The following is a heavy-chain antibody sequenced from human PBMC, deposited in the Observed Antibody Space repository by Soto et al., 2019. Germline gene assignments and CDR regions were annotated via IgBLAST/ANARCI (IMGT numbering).Heavy chain of an antibody. CDR1: GGSISSGGYY. J-gene: IGHJ4*02. D-gene: IGHD6-25*01. CDR3: ARDRGSYIDY. CDR2: IYYSGST. V-gene: IGHV4-31*03. Sequence: PSETLSLTCTVSGGSISSGGYYWSWIRQHPGKGLEWIGYIYYSGSTYYNPSLKSRVTISVDTSKNQFSLKLSSVTAADTAVYYCARDRGSYIDYWGQGTLVTVSS.